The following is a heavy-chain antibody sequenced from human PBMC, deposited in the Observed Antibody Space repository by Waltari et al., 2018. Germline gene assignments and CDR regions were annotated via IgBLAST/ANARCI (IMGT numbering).Heavy chain of an antibody. D-gene: IGHD2-2*01. Sequence: QVQLVQSGDEVKKPGASVKVSCKSSGYRFSGYGISWLRQAPGQGLEWMGWVSAYNGDTNYPQRFQDRITMTTDTSTTTAYMEMRSLRSDDTAFYYCARVEHLGYCSRTSCANFDYWGQGTLVTASS. CDR1: GYRFSGYG. J-gene: IGHJ4*02. CDR3: ARVEHLGYCSRTSCANFDY. V-gene: IGHV1-18*04. CDR2: VSAYNGDT.